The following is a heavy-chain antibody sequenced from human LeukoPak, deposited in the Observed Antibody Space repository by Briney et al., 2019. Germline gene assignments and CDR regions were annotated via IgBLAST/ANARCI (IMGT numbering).Heavy chain of an antibody. CDR3: TREVQAAGKTLDY. D-gene: IGHD6-13*01. J-gene: IGHJ4*02. CDR1: GFSFSDNY. CDR2: ISGDGYDI. V-gene: IGHV3-11*06. Sequence: GGSLRLSCATSGFSFSDNYMSWIRQAPGKGLQWLSYISGDGYDINYADSVKGRFTISRDNAKNTLYLQMNSLRAEDTAVYYCTREVQAAGKTLDYWGQGTLITVSS.